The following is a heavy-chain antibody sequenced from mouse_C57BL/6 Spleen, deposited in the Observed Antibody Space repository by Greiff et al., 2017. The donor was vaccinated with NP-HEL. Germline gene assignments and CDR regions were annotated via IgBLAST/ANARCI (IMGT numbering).Heavy chain of an antibody. V-gene: IGHV1-12*01. CDR3: AGIFITTVVGYFDV. D-gene: IGHD1-1*01. Sequence: QVQLQQSGAELVRPGASVKMSCKASGYTFTSYNMHWVKQTPRQGLEWIGAIYPGNGDTSYNQKFKGKATLTVDKSSSTAYMQLSSLTSEDSAVYFCAGIFITTVVGYFDVWGTGTTVTVSS. CDR1: GYTFTSYN. J-gene: IGHJ1*03. CDR2: IYPGNGDT.